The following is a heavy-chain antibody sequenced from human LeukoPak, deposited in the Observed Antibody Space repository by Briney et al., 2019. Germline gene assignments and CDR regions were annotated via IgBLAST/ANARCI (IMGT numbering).Heavy chain of an antibody. CDR2: IYYSGTT. CDR1: GCSISSYY. D-gene: IGHD3-22*01. V-gene: IGHV4-59*01. CDR3: ASSYYNSSGPFDY. J-gene: IGHJ4*02. Sequence: SETLSLTCTVSGCSISSYYWGWIRQPPGKGLQWIGYIYYSGTTYYSSSLKSRVTISLDTSKNQFSLKLSSVTAADTAVYYCASSYYNSSGPFDYWGQGTLVTVSS.